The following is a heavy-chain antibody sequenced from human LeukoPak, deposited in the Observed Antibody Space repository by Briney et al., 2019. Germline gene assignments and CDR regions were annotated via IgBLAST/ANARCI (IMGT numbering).Heavy chain of an antibody. CDR2: IKSKTDGGTT. J-gene: IGHJ4*02. Sequence: GGSLRLSCAASGFTFSNAWMSWVRQAPGKGLEWVGRIKSKTDGGTTDYAAPVKGRFTISRDDSKNTLYLQMNSLKTEDTAVYYCTTARPDYDYFDYWGQGTLVTVSS. CDR3: TTARPDYDYFDY. CDR1: GFTFSNAW. D-gene: IGHD4-17*01. V-gene: IGHV3-15*01.